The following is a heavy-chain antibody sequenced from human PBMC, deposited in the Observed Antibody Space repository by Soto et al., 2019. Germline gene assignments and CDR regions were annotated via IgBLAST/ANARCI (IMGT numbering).Heavy chain of an antibody. CDR3: TRFFGSGFDY. V-gene: IGHV3-66*01. CDR1: GFTVSNDY. J-gene: IGHJ4*01. Sequence: PGGSLRLSCAAFGFTVSNDYMTWVRQAPGKGLEWVSLIYSGGNTYYAESVKGRFTISRDNSNNTLYLQMNSLRTEDTAVYYCTRFFGSGFDYWG. CDR2: IYSGGNT. D-gene: IGHD6-19*01.